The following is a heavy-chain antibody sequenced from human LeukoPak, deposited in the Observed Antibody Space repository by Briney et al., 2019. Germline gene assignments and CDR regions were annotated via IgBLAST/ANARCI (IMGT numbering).Heavy chain of an antibody. CDR1: GYTFTGYY. Sequence: ASVKVSCKASGYTFTGYYMHWVRQAPGQGLEWMGWINPNSGGTNYAQKFQGRVTMTRDTSISTACMELSRLRSDDTAVYYCARDFSSSGYSSYWGQGTLVTVSS. CDR2: INPNSGGT. J-gene: IGHJ4*02. D-gene: IGHD3-22*01. CDR3: ARDFSSSGYSSY. V-gene: IGHV1-2*02.